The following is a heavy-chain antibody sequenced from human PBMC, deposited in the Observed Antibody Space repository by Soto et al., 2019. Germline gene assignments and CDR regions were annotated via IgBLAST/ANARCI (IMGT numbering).Heavy chain of an antibody. D-gene: IGHD3-3*01. J-gene: IGHJ5*02. Sequence: GASVKVSCKASGYTFTGYFMHWVRQAPGQGLEWMGWINPNSGATKYAQKFQGRVTMTRDTSSSTAYMELTLLRSDDTAVYYCARGGGTILAPLPWGQGTLVTVSS. CDR3: ARGGGTILAPLP. V-gene: IGHV1-2*02. CDR2: INPNSGAT. CDR1: GYTFTGYF.